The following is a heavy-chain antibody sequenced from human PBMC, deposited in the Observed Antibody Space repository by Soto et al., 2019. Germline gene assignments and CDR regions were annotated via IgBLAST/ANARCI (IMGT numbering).Heavy chain of an antibody. CDR2: TYYRSKWYN. CDR3: AIDQAGDVVYGVAANTYYYGMDV. D-gene: IGHD2-15*01. J-gene: IGHJ6*02. Sequence: SQTLSLTCAISGDSVSSNSAAWNWIRQSPSRGLEWLGRTYYRSKWYNDYAVSVKSRITINPDTSKNQFSLQLNSVTPEDTAVYYCAIDQAGDVVYGVAANTYYYGMDVWGQGTTVTVSS. CDR1: GDSVSSNSAA. V-gene: IGHV6-1*01.